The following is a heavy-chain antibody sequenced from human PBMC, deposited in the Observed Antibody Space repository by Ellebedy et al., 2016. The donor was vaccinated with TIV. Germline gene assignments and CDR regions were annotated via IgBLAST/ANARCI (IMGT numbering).Heavy chain of an antibody. J-gene: IGHJ6*02. CDR1: GGSISRFS. Sequence: SETLSLXXTVSGGSISRFSWTWIRQPPGKGLEWIGYVFYSGDTIYNPPLNSRVTMSVDTSKNQFYLNLTSVTAADTAVYYCVRFDYDVEGYYGLDVWGQGTTVAVSS. CDR3: VRFDYDVEGYYGLDV. V-gene: IGHV4-59*01. CDR2: VFYSGDT. D-gene: IGHD3-3*01.